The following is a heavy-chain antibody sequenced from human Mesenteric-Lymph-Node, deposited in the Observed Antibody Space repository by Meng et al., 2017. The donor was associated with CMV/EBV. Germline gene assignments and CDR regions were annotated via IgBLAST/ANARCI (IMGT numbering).Heavy chain of an antibody. D-gene: IGHD1-26*01. V-gene: IGHV3-23*01. J-gene: IGHJ4*02. Sequence: GVSGFNFSSYAMNWVRQTPGKGLEWVSAISSSGGGTYYADSVKGRFTISRDNSKNTLFLQMNSLRAEDTAIYYCAKGGAVGAMFFNYWGQGTLVTVSS. CDR1: GFNFSSYA. CDR3: AKGGAVGAMFFNY. CDR2: ISSSGGGT.